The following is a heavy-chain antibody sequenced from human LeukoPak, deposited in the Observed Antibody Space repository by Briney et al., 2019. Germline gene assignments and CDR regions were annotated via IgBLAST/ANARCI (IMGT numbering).Heavy chain of an antibody. CDR3: ARDWYGRGWSYLRD. CDR1: GFTFSSYA. J-gene: IGHJ4*02. D-gene: IGHD6-19*01. CDR2: ISYDGSNM. V-gene: IGHV3-30-3*01. Sequence: GGSLRLSCAASGFTFSSYAMHWVRQAPGKGLEWVAVISYDGSNMYYADSVKGRFTISRDNSKDTLYLQMNSLRSEDTAIYYCARDWYGRGWSYLRDWGQGTLVTVSS.